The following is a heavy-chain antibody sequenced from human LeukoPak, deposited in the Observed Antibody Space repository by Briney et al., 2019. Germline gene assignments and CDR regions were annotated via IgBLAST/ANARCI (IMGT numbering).Heavy chain of an antibody. CDR3: SSGFGELLQIDY. CDR2: ISYDGSNK. D-gene: IGHD3-10*01. CDR1: GFTFSSYG. J-gene: IGHJ4*02. Sequence: GRSLRLSCAASGFTFSSYGMHWVRQAPGKGLEWVAVISYDGSNKYYADSVKGRLTISRDNSKNTLYLQMNSLRAEDTAVYYCSSGFGELLQIDYWGQGTLVTVSS. V-gene: IGHV3-30*03.